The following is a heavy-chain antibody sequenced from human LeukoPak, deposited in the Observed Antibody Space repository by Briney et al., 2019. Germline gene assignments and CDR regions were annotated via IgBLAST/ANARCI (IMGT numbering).Heavy chain of an antibody. J-gene: IGHJ4*02. CDR1: GASISIYY. CDR2: IYYSVSS. V-gene: IGHV4-59*08. Sequence: PSETLSLTCTVYGASISIYYWSWVRQPPGKGREWIGYIYYSVSSNYNPSLKSRAPISVATPKNQFSWKLSSVTAADTAVYYCARQGYYYGAGSPTGFDYWGQATLVTVSS. CDR3: ARQGYYYGAGSPTGFDY. D-gene: IGHD3-10*01.